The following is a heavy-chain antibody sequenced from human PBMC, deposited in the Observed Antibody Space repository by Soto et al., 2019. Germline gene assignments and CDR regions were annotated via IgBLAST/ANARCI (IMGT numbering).Heavy chain of an antibody. CDR3: ARANTVVIDY. J-gene: IGHJ4*02. CDR2: ISYDGSNK. CDR1: GFTFSSYA. D-gene: IGHD2-15*01. Sequence: GGSLRLSCAASGFTFSSYAMHWVRQAPGKGLEWVAVISYDGSNKYYADSVKGRFTISRDNSKNTLYLQMNSLRAEDTAVYYCARANTVVIDYWGQGTLVTVSS. V-gene: IGHV3-30-3*01.